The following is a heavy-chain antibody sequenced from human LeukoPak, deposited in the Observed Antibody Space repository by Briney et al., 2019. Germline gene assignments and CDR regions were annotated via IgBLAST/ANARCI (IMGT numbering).Heavy chain of an antibody. J-gene: IGHJ3*02. D-gene: IGHD3-16*01. CDR3: ARWGSI. V-gene: IGHV3-53*01. CDR2: IYSGGDT. Sequence: GGSLRLSCAASGFTVSSNYMSWVRQAPGKGLEWVSLIYSGGDTYYADSVKGRFTISRDNAKNSLYLQMNSLRAEDTAVYYCARWGSIWGQGTMVTVSS. CDR1: GFTVSSNY.